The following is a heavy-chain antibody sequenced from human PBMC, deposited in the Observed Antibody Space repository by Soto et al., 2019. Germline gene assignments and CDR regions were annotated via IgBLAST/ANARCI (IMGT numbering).Heavy chain of an antibody. CDR3: AGNSSGWSFDS. Sequence: SETLSLTCAVSGDSINNNYYWGWIRKPPGKGLEWIASIYNSVSTHYNPSLKSRVTISIDTSKKQFSLQLTSVTAADTAVYYCAGNSSGWSFDSWGQGTRVTVAS. CDR2: IYNSVST. V-gene: IGHV4-38-2*01. CDR1: GDSINNNYY. D-gene: IGHD6-19*01. J-gene: IGHJ4*02.